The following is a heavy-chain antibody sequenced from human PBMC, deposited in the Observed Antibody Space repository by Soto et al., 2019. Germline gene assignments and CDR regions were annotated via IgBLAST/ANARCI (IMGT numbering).Heavy chain of an antibody. Sequence: GGSLRLSCAASGFTFSSYSMNWVRQAPGKGLEWVSSISSSSSYIYYADSVKGRFTISRDNAKNSLYLQMNSLRAEDTAVYYCARVGDYDSSGYYSTMPFDYWGQGTLVPVSS. V-gene: IGHV3-21*01. CDR3: ARVGDYDSSGYYSTMPFDY. CDR1: GFTFSSYS. J-gene: IGHJ4*02. D-gene: IGHD3-22*01. CDR2: ISSSSSYI.